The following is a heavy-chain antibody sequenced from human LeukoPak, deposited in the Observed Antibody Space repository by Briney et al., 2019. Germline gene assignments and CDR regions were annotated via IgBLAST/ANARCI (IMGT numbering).Heavy chain of an antibody. CDR1: GYNFTTYW. D-gene: IGHD6-19*01. CDR3: ARPRMSYGWIDY. J-gene: IGHJ4*02. CDR2: IYPGDSDT. Sequence: GASLQISCEFSGYNFTTYWIGWVRQLPGKGLEWMGIIYPGDSDTRYSPSFQGQVTISADKSISTAFLQWSSLRASDTAIYYCARPRMSYGWIDYWGQGTLVTVSS. V-gene: IGHV5-51*01.